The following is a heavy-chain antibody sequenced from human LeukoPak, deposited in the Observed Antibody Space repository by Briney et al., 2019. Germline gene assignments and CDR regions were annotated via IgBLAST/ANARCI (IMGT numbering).Heavy chain of an antibody. V-gene: IGHV4-34*01. CDR3: ARTATRELKEGGTYYFDY. D-gene: IGHD1-26*01. CDR2: INHSGST. CDR1: GGSFSGYY. J-gene: IGHJ4*02. Sequence: PSETLSLTCAVYGGSFSGYYWSWIRQPPGKGLEWIGEINHSGSTIYNPSLKSRVTISVDTSKNQFSLKLSSVTAADTAVYYCARTATRELKEGGTYYFDYWGQGTLVTVSS.